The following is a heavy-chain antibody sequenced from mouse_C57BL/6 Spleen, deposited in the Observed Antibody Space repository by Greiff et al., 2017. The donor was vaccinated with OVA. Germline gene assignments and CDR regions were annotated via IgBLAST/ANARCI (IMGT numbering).Heavy chain of an antibody. Sequence: QVQLKESGPELVKPGASVKISCKASGYAFSSSWMNWVKQRPGKGLEWIGRIYPGDGDTNYNGKFKGKATLTADKSSSTAYMQLSSLTSEDSAVDFCARSYDRGYYAMDYWGQGTSVTVSS. CDR2: IYPGDGDT. J-gene: IGHJ4*01. D-gene: IGHD2-3*01. CDR3: ARSYDRGYYAMDY. CDR1: GYAFSSSW. V-gene: IGHV1-82*01.